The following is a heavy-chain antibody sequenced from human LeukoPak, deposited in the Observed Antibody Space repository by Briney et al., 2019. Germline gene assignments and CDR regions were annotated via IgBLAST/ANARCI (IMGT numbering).Heavy chain of an antibody. V-gene: IGHV4-34*01. J-gene: IGHJ4*02. D-gene: IGHD1-14*01. CDR1: GGSFSGYY. Sequence: SETLSLTCAVYGGSFSGYYWSWIRQPPGKGLEWIGEINHSGSTNYNPYLKSRVTISVDTSKNQVSLKLSSVTAADTAVYYCARGRNYWGQGTLVTVSS. CDR2: INHSGST. CDR3: ARGRNY.